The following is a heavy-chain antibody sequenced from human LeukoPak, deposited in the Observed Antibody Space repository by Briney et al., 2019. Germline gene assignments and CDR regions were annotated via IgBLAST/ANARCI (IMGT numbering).Heavy chain of an antibody. V-gene: IGHV1-46*01. CDR2: INLSGGST. J-gene: IGHJ4*02. CDR3: ARGHIAVAEDY. Sequence: ASVKVSCKASGYTFTSYYMHWVRQAPGQGLEWMGIINLSGGSTSYAQKFQGRVTMTRNTSISTAYMELSSLRSEDTAVYYCARGHIAVAEDYWGQGTLVTVSS. CDR1: GYTFTSYY. D-gene: IGHD6-19*01.